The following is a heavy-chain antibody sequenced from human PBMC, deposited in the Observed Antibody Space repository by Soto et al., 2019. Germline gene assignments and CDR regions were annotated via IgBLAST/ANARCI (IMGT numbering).Heavy chain of an antibody. CDR3: ARHIAVPRTRGFDF. CDR1: GGSISDNW. Sequence: QVQLQESGPGLVKPSGTLSLTCAVSGGSISDNWWIWVRQPPGKGLGWIGEFSHTGTTHYNPSLWSRVTISIDKSKYQFSLNLSSVTAADTAVYYCARHIAVPRTRGFDFWGQGTLVTVFS. J-gene: IGHJ4*02. CDR2: FSHTGTT. V-gene: IGHV4-4*02. D-gene: IGHD6-19*01.